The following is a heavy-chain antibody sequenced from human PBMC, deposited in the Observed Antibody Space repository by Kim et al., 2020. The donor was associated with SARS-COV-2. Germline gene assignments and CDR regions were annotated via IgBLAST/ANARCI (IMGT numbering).Heavy chain of an antibody. CDR3: ARVRGAAGPFYYYYYGMDV. D-gene: IGHD6-13*01. CDR1: GFTFSDYY. V-gene: IGHV3-11*01. J-gene: IGHJ6*02. CDR2: ISSSGSTI. Sequence: GGSLRLSCAASGFTFSDYYMSWIRQAPGKWLEWVSYISSSGSTIYYADSVKGRFTISRDNAKNSLYLQMNSLRAEDTAVYYCARVRGAAGPFYYYYYGMDVWGQGTTVTVSS.